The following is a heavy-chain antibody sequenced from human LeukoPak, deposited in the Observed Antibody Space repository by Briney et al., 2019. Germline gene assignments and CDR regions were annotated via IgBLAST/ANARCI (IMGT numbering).Heavy chain of an antibody. CDR3: AKGANYDILTGYDDWFDP. V-gene: IGHV3-74*03. D-gene: IGHD3-9*01. CDR2: ITSDGTSI. Sequence: PGGSLRLSCAVSGFSFSITWMHWVRQVPGQGLVWVARITSDGTSISYAESVKGRFTISRDNAKNSLYLQMNSLRAEDTALYYCAKGANYDILTGYDDWFDPWGQGTLVTVSS. J-gene: IGHJ5*02. CDR1: GFSFSITW.